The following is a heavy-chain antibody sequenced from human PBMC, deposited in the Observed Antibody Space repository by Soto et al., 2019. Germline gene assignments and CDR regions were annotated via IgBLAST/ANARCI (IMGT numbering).Heavy chain of an antibody. CDR1: GFTFDDYA. V-gene: IGHV3-9*01. CDR3: AKAGFWSGYYSLVDH. CDR2: ISWNSGSI. J-gene: IGHJ4*02. D-gene: IGHD3-3*01. Sequence: EVQLVESGGGLVQPGRSLRLSCAASGFTFDDYAMHWVRQAPGKGLERVSGISWNSGSIGYADSVKGRFNISRDNAKNSLYLQMNSRRAEDTALYYCAKAGFWSGYYSLVDHWGQGTLVTVSS.